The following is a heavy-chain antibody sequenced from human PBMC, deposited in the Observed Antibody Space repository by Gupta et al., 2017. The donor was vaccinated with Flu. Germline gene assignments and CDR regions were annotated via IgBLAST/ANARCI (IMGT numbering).Heavy chain of an antibody. V-gene: IGHV3-23*01. D-gene: IGHD5-12*01. J-gene: IGHJ6*02. CDR2: ISGSDSST. Sequence: TFSIYAMNWVRQAPGKGLEWVSAISGSDSSTYYADSVKGRLTISRDNSKKTLYLKMNSLRVEDTAVYYCAKGYNGYDSHYYYGMDVWGQGTTVTVSS. CDR1: TFSIYA. CDR3: AKGYNGYDSHYYYGMDV.